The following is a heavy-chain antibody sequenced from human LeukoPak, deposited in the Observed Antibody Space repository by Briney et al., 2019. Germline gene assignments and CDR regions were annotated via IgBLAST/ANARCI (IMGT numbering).Heavy chain of an antibody. CDR3: ARDSLGIAAAGGDYYYYYGMDV. J-gene: IGHJ6*02. Sequence: ASVKVSCKASGYTFTSYGISWVRQAPGQGLEWMGWISAYDGNPNYAQKLQGRVTMTTDTSTSTAYMELRSLRSDDTAVYYCARDSLGIAAAGGDYYYYYGMDVWGQGTTVTVSS. D-gene: IGHD6-13*01. CDR2: ISAYDGNP. CDR1: GYTFTSYG. V-gene: IGHV1-18*01.